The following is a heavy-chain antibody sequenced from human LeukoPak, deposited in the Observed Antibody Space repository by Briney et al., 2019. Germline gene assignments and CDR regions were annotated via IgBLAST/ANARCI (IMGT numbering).Heavy chain of an antibody. CDR1: GYSISSGYY. D-gene: IGHD5-24*01. J-gene: IGHJ6*03. CDR3: AREMATRGHYYYMDA. V-gene: IGHV4-38-2*02. CDR2: IYHSGST. Sequence: PSETLSLTCTVSGYSISSGYYWGWIRQPPGKGLEWIGSIYHSGSTYYNPSLKSRVTISVDTSKNQFSLQLNSVTPEDTAVYYCAREMATRGHYYYMDAWGKGTTVTVSS.